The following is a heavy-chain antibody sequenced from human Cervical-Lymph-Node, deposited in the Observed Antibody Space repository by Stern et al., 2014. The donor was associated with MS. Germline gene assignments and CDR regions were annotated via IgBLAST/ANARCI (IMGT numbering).Heavy chain of an antibody. CDR3: AGSGGNSWRLVY. J-gene: IGHJ4*02. CDR2: IIPIFGTT. CDR1: GGTFSSYT. V-gene: IGHV1-69*01. D-gene: IGHD4-23*01. Sequence: QVQLVQSGAEVKKPGSSVKVSCKTSGGTFSSYTINWVRQAPGQGLEWMGGIIPIFGTTKYAQKFQGRVTITADESTATAYMELSSLRTGDTAVYYCAGSGGNSWRLVYWGQGTLVTVAS.